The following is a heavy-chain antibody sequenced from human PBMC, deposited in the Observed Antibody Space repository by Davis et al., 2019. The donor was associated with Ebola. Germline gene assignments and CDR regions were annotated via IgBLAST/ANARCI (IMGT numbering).Heavy chain of an antibody. J-gene: IGHJ3*01. Sequence: GESLKISCAASGFTFRNYAMTWVRQAPGKGLEWVSSISGSGDSIYYVDSVKGRFTISRDNSKNTVYLQMSGLTPDDTAVYYCATSAGNIGAFDVWGQGTMVTVSS. CDR2: ISGSGDSI. CDR3: ATSAGNIGAFDV. CDR1: GFTFRNYA. D-gene: IGHD2/OR15-2a*01. V-gene: IGHV3-23*01.